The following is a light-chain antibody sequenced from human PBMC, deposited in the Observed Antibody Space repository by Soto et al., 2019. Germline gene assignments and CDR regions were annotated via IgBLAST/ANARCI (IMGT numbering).Light chain of an antibody. CDR3: TSYTSSNTWV. Sequence: QSVLTQPAAVSGSPGQSITISCTGTRSDVGGYKYVSWYQQHPGKAPKLMIFEVTNRPSGVSNRFSASKSGNTASLTISGLQAEDEADYYCTSYTSSNTWVFGGGTKVTVL. CDR1: RSDVGGYKY. CDR2: EVT. J-gene: IGLJ3*02. V-gene: IGLV2-14*01.